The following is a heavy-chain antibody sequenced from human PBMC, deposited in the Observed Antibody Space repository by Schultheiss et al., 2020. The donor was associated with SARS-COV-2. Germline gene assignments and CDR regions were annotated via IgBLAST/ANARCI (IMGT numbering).Heavy chain of an antibody. Sequence: SQTLSLTCTVSGGSISSYYWSWIRQPPGKGLEWIGSIYYSGSTYYNPSLKSRVTISVDTSKNQFSLKLSSVTAADTAVYYCAATTPVAEIWGQGTLVTVSS. CDR2: IYYSGST. CDR3: AATTPVAEI. D-gene: IGHD6-19*01. V-gene: IGHV4-59*05. J-gene: IGHJ4*02. CDR1: GGSISSYY.